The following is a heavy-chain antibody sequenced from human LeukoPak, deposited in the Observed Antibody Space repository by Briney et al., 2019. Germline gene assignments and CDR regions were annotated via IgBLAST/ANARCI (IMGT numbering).Heavy chain of an antibody. Sequence: ASVTVSSKASGGTFNSYAISWVRQAPGQGLEWMGGFDPEDGETIYAQKFQGRVTMTEDTSTDTAYLELSSLRSEDTAVYYCATVPLFYSGRYSFFRFDYWGQGTLVTVSS. CDR1: GGTFNSYA. V-gene: IGHV1-24*01. CDR3: ATVPLFYSGRYSFFRFDY. J-gene: IGHJ4*02. D-gene: IGHD1-26*01. CDR2: FDPEDGET.